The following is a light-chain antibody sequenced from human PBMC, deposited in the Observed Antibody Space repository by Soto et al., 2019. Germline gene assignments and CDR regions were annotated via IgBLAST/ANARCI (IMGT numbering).Light chain of an antibody. CDR2: ETS. V-gene: IGKV3-15*01. Sequence: EIVMTQSPATLSVSPGERATLSCRASQSISSNLAWYQHKPGQAPRLLIYETSTRDTGIPARFSGSGSGTEFTLTISSLQSEDYAVYYCQQYNNWPPWTFGQGTKVEIK. CDR3: QQYNNWPPWT. J-gene: IGKJ1*01. CDR1: QSISSN.